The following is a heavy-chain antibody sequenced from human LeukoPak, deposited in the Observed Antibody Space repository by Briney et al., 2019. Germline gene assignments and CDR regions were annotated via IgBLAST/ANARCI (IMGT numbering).Heavy chain of an antibody. Sequence: SETLSLTCSVSGGSINNYYWTWIRQPAGKGLEWIGHISTLGSTNYNPSLKSRVSMSVDTSNYHFSLKLSFVTAADTAVYYCARVLAVVVPAAPIDWGQGTLVTVSS. CDR3: ARVLAVVVPAAPID. D-gene: IGHD2-2*01. CDR1: GGSINNYY. V-gene: IGHV4-4*07. CDR2: ISTLGST. J-gene: IGHJ4*02.